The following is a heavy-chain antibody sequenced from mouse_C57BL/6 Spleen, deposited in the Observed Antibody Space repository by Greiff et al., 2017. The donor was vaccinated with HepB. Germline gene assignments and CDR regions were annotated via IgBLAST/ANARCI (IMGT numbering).Heavy chain of an antibody. CDR3: AGGGLLHVLWFAC. CDR1: GFTFSNYW. D-gene: IGHD1-1*01. V-gene: IGHV6-3*01. Sequence: EVQVQQSGGGLVQPGGSMKLSCVASGFTFSNYWMNWVRQSPEKGLEWVAQIRLKSDNYATHYAESVKGRFTISRDDSKSSVYLQMNNLRAEDTGFYYCAGGGLLHVLWFACWGQRTLVTVSA. CDR2: IRLKSDNYAT. J-gene: IGHJ3*01.